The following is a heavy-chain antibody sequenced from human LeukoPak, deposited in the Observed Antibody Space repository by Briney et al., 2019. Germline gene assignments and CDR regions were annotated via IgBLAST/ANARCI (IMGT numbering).Heavy chain of an antibody. D-gene: IGHD3-22*01. J-gene: IGHJ4*02. V-gene: IGHV3-30*02. CDR2: IRYDGSNK. CDR1: GFTFSSYG. Sequence: GGSLRLSCAASGFTFSSYGTHWVRQAPGKGLEWVAFIRYDGSNKYYADSLKGRFTISRDNSKNTLYLQMNSLRAEDTAVYYCARAPSPYYFDSSGYVFDYWGQGTLVTVSS. CDR3: ARAPSPYYFDSSGYVFDY.